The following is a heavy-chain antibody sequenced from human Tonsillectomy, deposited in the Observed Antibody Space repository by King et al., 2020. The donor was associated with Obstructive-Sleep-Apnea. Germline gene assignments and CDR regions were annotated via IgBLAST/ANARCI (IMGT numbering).Heavy chain of an antibody. Sequence: EVQLVESGGVVVQPGGSLKLSCAASGFSFDDYTMHWVRQAPGKGLEWVSLITWDGGSTFYADSVKGRFTISRDNSKNSLYLQMNSLRTDDTAFYFCAKEYPVPPKYSQHWGQGTLVTVSS. V-gene: IGHV3-43*01. CDR2: ITWDGGST. J-gene: IGHJ1*01. CDR3: AKEYPVPPKYSQH. CDR1: GFSFDDYT.